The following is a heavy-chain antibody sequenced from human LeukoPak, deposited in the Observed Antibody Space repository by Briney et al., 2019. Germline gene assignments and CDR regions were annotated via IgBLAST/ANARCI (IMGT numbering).Heavy chain of an antibody. CDR3: ARSGNVDGAFDI. CDR2: IYYSGST. V-gene: IGHV4-59*01. J-gene: IGHJ3*02. D-gene: IGHD3-10*01. Sequence: SETLSLTCTVSGGSITSYYWSWIRQPPGKGLEWIGFIYYSGSTDFNPSLKSRVTISVDTSKNQFSLRLNSVTAADTAVYYRARSGNVDGAFDIWGQGTMVTVSS. CDR1: GGSITSYY.